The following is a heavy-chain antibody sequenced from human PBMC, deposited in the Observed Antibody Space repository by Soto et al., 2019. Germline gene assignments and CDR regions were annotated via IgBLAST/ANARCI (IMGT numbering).Heavy chain of an antibody. J-gene: IGHJ5*02. V-gene: IGHV4-34*01. CDR2: INDSGST. CDR3: ARERGRYCSGESCYPFGP. D-gene: IGHD2-15*01. CDR1: GGAFRGYY. Sequence: SETLSLTCAVYGGAFRGYYWSWIRLPPGKGLEWLGEINDSGSTNYNPSLKSRITISLDTSKKEISLRLSSVTAADTAVYYCARERGRYCSGESCYPFGPWGQGALVTVSS.